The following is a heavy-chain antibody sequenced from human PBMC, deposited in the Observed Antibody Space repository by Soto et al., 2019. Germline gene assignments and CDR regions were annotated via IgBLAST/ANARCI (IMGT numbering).Heavy chain of an antibody. J-gene: IGHJ5*02. CDR3: VAQWLVHRNWFDP. Sequence: PSETLSLTCTVSGASISSSSYYWGWIRQPPGKGLEWIGSIYYSGSTYANPSLNTQVTISVDTSKNQFSLKLSSVTAADTAVYYCVAQWLVHRNWFDPWGQGTLVTVSS. CDR2: IYYSGST. CDR1: GASISSSSYY. V-gene: IGHV4-39*01. D-gene: IGHD6-19*01.